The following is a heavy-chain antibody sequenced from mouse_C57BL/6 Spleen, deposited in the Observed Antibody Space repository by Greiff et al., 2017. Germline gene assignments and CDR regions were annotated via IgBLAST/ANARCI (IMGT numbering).Heavy chain of an antibody. J-gene: IGHJ1*03. CDR1: GYAFSSSW. V-gene: IGHV1-82*01. Sequence: QVQLKESGPELVKPGASVKISCKASGYAFSSSWMNWVKQRPGKGLEWIGRIYPGDGDTNYNGKFKGKATLTADKSSSTAYMQLSSLTSEDSAVYFCASRGYDYDWYFDVWGTGTTVTVSS. D-gene: IGHD2-4*01. CDR3: ASRGYDYDWYFDV. CDR2: IYPGDGDT.